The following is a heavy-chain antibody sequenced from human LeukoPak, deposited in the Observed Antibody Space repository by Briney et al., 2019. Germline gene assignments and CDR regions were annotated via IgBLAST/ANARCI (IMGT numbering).Heavy chain of an antibody. CDR3: ARDSTVWSHYYYYYYGMDV. J-gene: IGHJ6*02. D-gene: IGHD3-10*01. CDR1: GYTFTSYD. V-gene: IGHV1-8*01. CDR2: MNPNSGNT. Sequence: GASVKVSCKASGYTFTSYDINWVRQATGQGLEWMGWMNPNSGNTGYAQKLQGRVTMTTDTSTSTAYMELRSLRSDDTAVYYCARDSTVWSHYYYYYYGMDVWGQGTTVTVSS.